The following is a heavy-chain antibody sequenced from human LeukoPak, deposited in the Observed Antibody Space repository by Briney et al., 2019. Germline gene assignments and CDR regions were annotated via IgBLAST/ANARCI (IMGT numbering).Heavy chain of an antibody. CDR1: GGSISSSSYY. J-gene: IGHJ4*02. Sequence: SETLSLTCTVSGGSISSSSYYWGWIRQPPGKGLEWIGSIYYSGSTYYNPSLKSRVTISVDTSKNQFSLKLSSVTAADTAVYYCASGPLLLWFGELLSHPVTTSDYWGQGTLVTVSS. D-gene: IGHD3-10*01. V-gene: IGHV4-39*01. CDR2: IYYSGST. CDR3: ASGPLLLWFGELLSHPVTTSDY.